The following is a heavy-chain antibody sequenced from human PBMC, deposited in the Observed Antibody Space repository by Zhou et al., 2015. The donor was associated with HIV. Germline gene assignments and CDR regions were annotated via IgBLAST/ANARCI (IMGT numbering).Heavy chain of an antibody. CDR3: ARGGGLFVVATITGKYFQH. J-gene: IGHJ1*01. Sequence: QVQLVQSGAEVKKPGSSVKVSCKASGGTFSSYAISWVRQAPGQGLEWMGGIIPIFGTANYAQKFQGRVTITADESTSTAYMELSRLRSDDTAVYYCARGGGLFVVATITGKYFQHWGQGTLVTVSS. CDR2: IIPIFGTA. V-gene: IGHV1-69*01. CDR1: GGTFSSYA. D-gene: IGHD5-12*01.